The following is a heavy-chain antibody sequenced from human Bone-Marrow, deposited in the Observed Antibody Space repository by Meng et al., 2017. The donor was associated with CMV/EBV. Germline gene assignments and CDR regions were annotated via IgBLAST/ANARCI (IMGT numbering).Heavy chain of an antibody. V-gene: IGHV1-69*05. CDR1: GGTFSSYA. Sequence: SVKVSCKASGGTFSSYAISWVRQAPGQGLEWMGGIIPIFGTANYAQKFQGRVTITTDESTSTAYMELSRLRSDDTAVYYCARARGRGSSSSGRPYYFDYWGQGTLVTVSS. J-gene: IGHJ4*02. CDR2: IIPIFGTA. CDR3: ARARGRGSSSSGRPYYFDY. D-gene: IGHD6-6*01.